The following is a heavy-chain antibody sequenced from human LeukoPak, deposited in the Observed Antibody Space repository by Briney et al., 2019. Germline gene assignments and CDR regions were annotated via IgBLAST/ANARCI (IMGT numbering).Heavy chain of an antibody. J-gene: IGHJ4*02. CDR2: ISSSGTTI. Sequence: RGSLRLSCAASGFTFSSYEMNWVRQAPGKGLEWVSYISSSGTTIYYADSVKGRFTISRDNAKNSLYLQMNSLRAEDSAVYYCARERGYSYGYDYWGQGTLVTVSS. CDR3: ARERGYSYGYDY. V-gene: IGHV3-48*03. CDR1: GFTFSSYE. D-gene: IGHD5-18*01.